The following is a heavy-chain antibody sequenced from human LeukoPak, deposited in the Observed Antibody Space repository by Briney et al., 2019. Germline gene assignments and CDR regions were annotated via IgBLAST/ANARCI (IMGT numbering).Heavy chain of an antibody. CDR2: IYYSGST. Sequence: SETLSLTCTVSGGSISSYYWSWIRQPPGKGLEWIGYIYYSGSTNYNPSLKSRVTISVDTSKNQFSLKLSSVTAADTAVYYCARGPVLGYCSGGSCYSFLDYWGQGTLVTVSS. J-gene: IGHJ4*02. D-gene: IGHD2-15*01. CDR1: GGSISSYY. CDR3: ARGPVLGYCSGGSCYSFLDY. V-gene: IGHV4-59*12.